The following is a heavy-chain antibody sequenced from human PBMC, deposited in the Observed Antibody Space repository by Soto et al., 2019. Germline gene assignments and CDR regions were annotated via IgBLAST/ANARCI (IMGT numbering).Heavy chain of an antibody. J-gene: IGHJ5*02. D-gene: IGHD1-26*01. CDR3: ARSSVGATPFGRRWFDP. V-gene: IGHV4-59*08. CDR1: GGSISSYY. CDR2: IYYSGST. Sequence: SETLSLTCTVSGGSISSYYWSWIRQPPGKGLEWIGYIYYSGSTNYNPSLKSRVTISVDTSKNQFSLKLSSVTAADTAVYYCARSSVGATPFGRRWFDPWGQGTLVTVS.